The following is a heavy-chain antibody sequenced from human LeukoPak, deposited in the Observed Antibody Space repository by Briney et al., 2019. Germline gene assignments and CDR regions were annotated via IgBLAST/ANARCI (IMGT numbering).Heavy chain of an antibody. CDR3: ARVEGIIDY. CDR1: GFTFSSYE. D-gene: IGHD3-16*02. J-gene: IGHJ4*02. V-gene: IGHV3-48*03. Sequence: PGGSLRLSCAASGFTFSSYEMNWVRQAPGKGLEWVSYISYSGSNMYYADSVKGRFTISRDNTKNSLYLQMNSLRAEDTAVYYCARVEGIIDYWGQGTLVTVSS. CDR2: ISYSGSNM.